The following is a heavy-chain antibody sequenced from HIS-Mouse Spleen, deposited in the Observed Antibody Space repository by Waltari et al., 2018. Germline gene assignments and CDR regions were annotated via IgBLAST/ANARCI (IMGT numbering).Heavy chain of an antibody. CDR1: GCSISSSSYY. CDR2: IYYSGGT. V-gene: IGHV4-39*07. D-gene: IGHD6-13*01. CDR3: AREIPYSSSWYDWYFDL. Sequence: QLQLQESGPGLVKPSETLSLTCTVSGCSISSSSYYWGWIRQPPGKGLEWIGSIYYSGGTYSNPALKSRGPISVDTSKNQFSLKLGSVTAADTAVYYCAREIPYSSSWYDWYFDLWGRGTLVTVSS. J-gene: IGHJ2*01.